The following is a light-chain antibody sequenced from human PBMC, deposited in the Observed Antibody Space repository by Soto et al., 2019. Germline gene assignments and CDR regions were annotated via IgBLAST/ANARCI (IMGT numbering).Light chain of an antibody. Sequence: EIVMPQFPGTLFVSPGERATLSCRASQSVRSKLAWYQQKPGQAPRLLIYDASTRATGIPARFSGSGSGTEFTLTISSLQSEDFAVYYCQQYNNWPPITFGQGTRLEIK. CDR2: DAS. CDR3: QQYNNWPPIT. J-gene: IGKJ5*01. V-gene: IGKV3-15*01. CDR1: QSVRSK.